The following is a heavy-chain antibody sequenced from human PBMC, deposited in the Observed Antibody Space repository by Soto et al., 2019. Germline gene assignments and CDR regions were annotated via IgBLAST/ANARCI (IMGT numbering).Heavy chain of an antibody. J-gene: IGHJ3*02. Sequence: SVKVSCKASGFTFTSSAVQWVRQARGQRLEWIGWIVVGSGNTNYAQKFQERVTITRDMSTSTAYMELSSLRSEDTAVYYCAAGIGAPVAFDIWGHGTMVTVSS. V-gene: IGHV1-58*01. CDR2: IVVGSGNT. D-gene: IGHD4-17*01. CDR3: AAGIGAPVAFDI. CDR1: GFTFTSSA.